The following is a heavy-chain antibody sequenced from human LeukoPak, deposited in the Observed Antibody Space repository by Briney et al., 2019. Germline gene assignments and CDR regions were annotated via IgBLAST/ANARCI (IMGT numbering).Heavy chain of an antibody. Sequence: GGSLRLSCAASGFTFSSYSMNWVRQAPGKGLEWVSSISSSSSYIYYADSVKGRFTISRDNAKNSLYLQMNSLRAEDTAVYYCARSYSYGSYYYYYYMDVWGKGTTVTVSS. D-gene: IGHD5-18*01. V-gene: IGHV3-21*01. J-gene: IGHJ6*03. CDR2: ISSSSSYI. CDR3: ARSYSYGSYYYYYYMDV. CDR1: GFTFSSYS.